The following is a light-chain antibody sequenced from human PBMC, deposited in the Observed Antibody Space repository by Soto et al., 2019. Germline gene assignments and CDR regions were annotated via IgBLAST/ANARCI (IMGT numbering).Light chain of an antibody. CDR3: QQYDNSPLYT. CDR1: QSVGSSY. Sequence: EIVLTQSPGTLSLSPGERATLSCRTSQSVGSSYLAWYQQKPGQPPRLLIYGASIRATGIPDRFSGSGSGTDFTLTITRLEPEDFAVYYCQQYDNSPLYTFGQGTKLEIK. J-gene: IGKJ2*01. V-gene: IGKV3-20*01. CDR2: GAS.